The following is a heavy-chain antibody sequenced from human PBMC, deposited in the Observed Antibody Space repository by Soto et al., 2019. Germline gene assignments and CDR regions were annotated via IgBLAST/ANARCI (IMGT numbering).Heavy chain of an antibody. Sequence: GGSLRLSCAASGFTFSSYSMNWVRQAPGKGLEWVSYISSATTTIYYADSVKGRFTISRDNAKNSLYLQMNSLKTEDTAVYYSTRPKNELRFYSYNGIDVWGQGTTVTVSS. V-gene: IGHV3-48*01. J-gene: IGHJ6*02. CDR2: ISSATTTI. CDR3: TRPKNELRFYSYNGIDV. D-gene: IGHD5-12*01. CDR1: GFTFSSYS.